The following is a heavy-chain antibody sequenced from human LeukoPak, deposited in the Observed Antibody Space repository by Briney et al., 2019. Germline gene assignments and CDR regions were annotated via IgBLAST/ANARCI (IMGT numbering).Heavy chain of an antibody. D-gene: IGHD5-24*01. CDR1: GFTFSSYE. CDR2: ITGSGSSI. V-gene: IGHV3-48*03. Sequence: GGSLRLSCAASGFTFSSYEMNWVRQAPGKGLEWVSYITGSGSSIYYADSVKGRFTISRDNAKNSLYLQMNSLRVEDTAVYYCARDRANRDYFDYWGQGTLVTVSS. J-gene: IGHJ4*02. CDR3: ARDRANRDYFDY.